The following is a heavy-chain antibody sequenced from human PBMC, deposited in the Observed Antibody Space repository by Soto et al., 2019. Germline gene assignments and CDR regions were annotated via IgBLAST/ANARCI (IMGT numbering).Heavy chain of an antibody. CDR1: GDSISGGASF. CDR3: AKLSCTSTTCYFPGWFDP. J-gene: IGHJ5*02. CDR2: VYYSGSS. Sequence: SETLSLTCTVSGDSISGGASFWSWIRQPPGKGLEWIANVYYSGSSYYNPSLKSRLTISVDTTKNQFSLQLKSMTAADTAVYYCAKLSCTSTTCYFPGWFDPWGQGTLVTVSS. V-gene: IGHV4-31*03. D-gene: IGHD2-2*01.